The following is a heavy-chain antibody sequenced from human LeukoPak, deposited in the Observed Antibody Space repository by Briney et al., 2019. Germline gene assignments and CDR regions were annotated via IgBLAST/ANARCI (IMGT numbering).Heavy chain of an antibody. CDR3: ARDDPVVYATYDH. D-gene: IGHD2-8*02. J-gene: IGHJ4*02. V-gene: IGHV3-48*03. CDR2: ISSSGSTI. Sequence: TGGSLRLSCAASGFTFSSYEMNWVRQAPGKGLEWVSYISSSGSTIYYADSVKGRFTISRDNAKSSLFLQMTSLRADDTAVYYCARDDPVVYATYDHWGQGTLVTVSS. CDR1: GFTFSSYE.